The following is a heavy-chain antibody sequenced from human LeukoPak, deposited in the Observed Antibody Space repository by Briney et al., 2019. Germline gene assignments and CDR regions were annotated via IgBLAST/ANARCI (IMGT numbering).Heavy chain of an antibody. Sequence: SETLSLTCAVSGYSISSGYYWGWIRQPPGKGLEWIGSIYHSGSTYYNPSLKSRVTISVDTSKNQFSLKLSSVTAADTAVYYCATIHGDYYFDYWGQGTLVTVSS. CDR1: GYSISSGYY. J-gene: IGHJ4*02. D-gene: IGHD4-17*01. V-gene: IGHV4-38-2*01. CDR3: ATIHGDYYFDY. CDR2: IYHSGST.